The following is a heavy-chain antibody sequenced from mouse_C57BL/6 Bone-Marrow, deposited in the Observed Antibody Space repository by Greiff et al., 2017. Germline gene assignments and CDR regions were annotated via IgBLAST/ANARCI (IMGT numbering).Heavy chain of an antibody. CDR2: IDPENGDT. CDR1: GFNIKDDY. V-gene: IGHV14-4*01. D-gene: IGHD1-1*01. J-gene: IGHJ4*01. CDR3: TTWGGSSLGYAMDY. Sequence: EVMLVESGAELVRPGASVKLSCTASGFNIKDDYMHWVKQRPEQGLEWIGWIDPENGDTEYASKFQGKATITADTSSNTAYLQLSSLTSEDTAVYYCTTWGGSSLGYAMDYWGQGTSVTVSS.